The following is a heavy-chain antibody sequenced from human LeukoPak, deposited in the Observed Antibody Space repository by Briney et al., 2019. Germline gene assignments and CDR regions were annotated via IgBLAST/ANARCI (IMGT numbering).Heavy chain of an antibody. Sequence: PGGSLRLTCAASGFTFNSYAMSWVRQAPGKGLEWVSDISGSGGSKYYADSVKGRFTISRDNPKNTLYLQMNRLRAEDTAVYCCALGPKSNWSGLDFWGQGTLLTVSS. CDR1: GFTFNSYA. CDR2: ISGSGGSK. V-gene: IGHV3-23*01. D-gene: IGHD6-13*01. J-gene: IGHJ4*02. CDR3: ALGPKSNWSGLDF.